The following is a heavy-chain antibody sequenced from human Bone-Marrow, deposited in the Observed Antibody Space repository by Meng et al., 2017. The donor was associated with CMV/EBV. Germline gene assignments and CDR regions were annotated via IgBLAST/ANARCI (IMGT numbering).Heavy chain of an antibody. V-gene: IGHV1-2*02. CDR2: INPSSGGT. D-gene: IGHD6-13*01. CDR3: ARLEANLGIADLDY. CDR1: GYTFTGYY. J-gene: IGHJ4*02. Sequence: ASVKVSCKASGYTFTGYYMHWVRQAPGQGPEWMGWINPSSGGTKNAQKFQGRVTMTRDTSISTAYLQWGSLKASDIAMYYRARLEANLGIADLDYWGQGTLVTVSS.